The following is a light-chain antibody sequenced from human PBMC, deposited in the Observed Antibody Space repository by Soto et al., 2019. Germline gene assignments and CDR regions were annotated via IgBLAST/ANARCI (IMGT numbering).Light chain of an antibody. Sequence: QSVLTQPPSASGTPGQRVTISCSGSSSNIGSNTVNWYQQFPGTAPKLLIYRNSRRPSGVPDRFSGSKSGTSASLAISGLQSEDEADYYCAAWDDSLNGPVFGGGTQLTVL. CDR3: AAWDDSLNGPV. CDR2: RNS. J-gene: IGLJ2*01. V-gene: IGLV1-44*01. CDR1: SSNIGSNT.